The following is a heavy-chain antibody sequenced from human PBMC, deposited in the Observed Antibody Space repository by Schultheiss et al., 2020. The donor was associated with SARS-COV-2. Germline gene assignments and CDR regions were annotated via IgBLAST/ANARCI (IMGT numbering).Heavy chain of an antibody. CDR2: INQDGSEK. D-gene: IGHD3-22*01. J-gene: IGHJ4*02. CDR1: GFTFSSYW. V-gene: IGHV3-7*03. CDR3: ARDRTRTYYYDSSALRGGTFDY. Sequence: GVLKISCAASGFTFSSYWMGWVRQAPGKGLEWVAKINQDGSEKHFVGSVKGRFTISRDNTKNSLYLQMNSLRAEDTAVYYCARDRTRTYYYDSSALRGGTFDYWGQGTLVTVSS.